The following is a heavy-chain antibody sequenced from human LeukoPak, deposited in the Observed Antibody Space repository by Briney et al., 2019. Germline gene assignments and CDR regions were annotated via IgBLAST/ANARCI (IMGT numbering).Heavy chain of an antibody. CDR3: AKDPHTGYSFAY. CDR1: GFTFSSYA. Sequence: GGSLRLSCVFAGFTFSSYAMSWVRQAPGKGLEWVSSLSGSGGSTYYADSVKGRFTISRDNSKNTLYLQMNSLRVEDTAVYYCAKDPHTGYSFAYWGQGTLVTVSS. D-gene: IGHD5-18*01. CDR2: LSGSGGST. V-gene: IGHV3-23*01. J-gene: IGHJ4*02.